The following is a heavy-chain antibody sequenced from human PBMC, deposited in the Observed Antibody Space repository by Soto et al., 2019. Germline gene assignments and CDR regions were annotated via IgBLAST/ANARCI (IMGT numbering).Heavy chain of an antibody. Sequence: QVQLQESGPGLVKPSETLSLTCTVSGGSISSYYWSWIRQPPGKGLEWIGYIYYSGSTNYNPSLKSRVTISVDTSKNQFSLKLSSVTAADTAVYYCARVVGSSWYTDYYYGMDVWGQGTTVTVSS. J-gene: IGHJ6*02. CDR2: IYYSGST. CDR1: GGSISSYY. CDR3: ARVVGSSWYTDYYYGMDV. D-gene: IGHD6-13*01. V-gene: IGHV4-59*01.